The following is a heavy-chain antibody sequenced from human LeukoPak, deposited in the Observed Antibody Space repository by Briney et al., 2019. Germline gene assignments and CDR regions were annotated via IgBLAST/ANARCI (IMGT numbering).Heavy chain of an antibody. Sequence: PGGSLRLSCAASGFTFSSYSMNWVRQAPGKGLEWVSSISSSSSYIYYADSVKGRFTISRDNAKNSLYLQMNSLRAEDTAVYYCARGFQWLVRDAFDIWGQGTMVTVSS. CDR3: ARGFQWLVRDAFDI. CDR2: ISSSSSYI. CDR1: GFTFSSYS. V-gene: IGHV3-21*01. D-gene: IGHD6-19*01. J-gene: IGHJ3*02.